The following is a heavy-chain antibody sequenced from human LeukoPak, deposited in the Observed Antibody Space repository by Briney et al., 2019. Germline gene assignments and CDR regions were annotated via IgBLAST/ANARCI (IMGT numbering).Heavy chain of an antibody. D-gene: IGHD2-8*01. CDR3: AKDGVRRANGDFFDVGFFDY. CDR2: IWYGDNNK. CDR1: GFTFSDFG. V-gene: IGHV3-33*03. J-gene: IGHJ4*02. Sequence: GGSLRLSCTASGFTFSDFGVHWVRQAPGKGLEWVAVIWYGDNNKNYADSVKGRFTISRDNSKNTLYLQMDSLRTEDTAVYYCAKDGVRRANGDFFDVGFFDYWGQGTLVTVSS.